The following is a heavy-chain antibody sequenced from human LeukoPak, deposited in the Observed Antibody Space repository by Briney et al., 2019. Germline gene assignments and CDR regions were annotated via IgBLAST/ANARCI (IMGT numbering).Heavy chain of an antibody. CDR1: GVAFSNYY. Sequence: PSETLSLTCAVSGVAFSNYYWSWVRQSPRQGLEWIGEINHSGYTNCNPSLKSRVTMSIDTSKNQFSLLLTSVTAADAGVYYCTRAVAGHPDWGQGTLVTVSS. CDR3: TRAVAGHPD. D-gene: IGHD6-19*01. V-gene: IGHV4-34*01. CDR2: INHSGYT. J-gene: IGHJ4*02.